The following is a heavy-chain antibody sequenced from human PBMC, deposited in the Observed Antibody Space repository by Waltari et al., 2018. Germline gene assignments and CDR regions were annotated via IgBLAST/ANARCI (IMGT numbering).Heavy chain of an antibody. CDR3: ARGQGSRWFNP. CDR2: MNPNSGNT. Sequence: QATGQGLEWMGWMNPNSGNTGYAQKFQGRVTMTRNTSISTAYMELSSLRSEDTAVYYCARGQGSRWFNPWGQGTLVTVSS. V-gene: IGHV1-8*01. J-gene: IGHJ5*02.